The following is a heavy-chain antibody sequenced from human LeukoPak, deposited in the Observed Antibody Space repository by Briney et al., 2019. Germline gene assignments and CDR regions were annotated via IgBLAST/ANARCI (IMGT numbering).Heavy chain of an antibody. CDR3: ARGGVIAVAGD. D-gene: IGHD6-19*01. CDR2: INPHSGGT. CDR1: GYTFSDYY. Sequence: ASVDVSCKASGYTFSDYYMHWVRQAPGQGLEWMGWINPHSGGTNYAQRFQGRVTMTRDTSINTAYMELSRLRSDDTAVYYCARGGVIAVAGDWGQGTLVTVSS. J-gene: IGHJ4*02. V-gene: IGHV1-2*02.